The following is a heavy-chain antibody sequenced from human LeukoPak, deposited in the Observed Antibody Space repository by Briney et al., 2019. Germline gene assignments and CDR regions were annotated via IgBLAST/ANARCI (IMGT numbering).Heavy chain of an antibody. V-gene: IGHV4-4*02. CDR2: IYHSGST. CDR3: ARNSPTFYGSGFGGQAAFDI. Sequence: PSETLSLTCAVSGGSISSSNWWSWVRQPPGKGLEWIGEIYHSGSTNYNPSLKSRVTISVDKSKNQFSLKLSSVTAADTAVYYCARNSPTFYGSGFGGQAAFDIWGQGTMVTVSS. D-gene: IGHD3-10*01. J-gene: IGHJ3*02. CDR1: GGSISSSNW.